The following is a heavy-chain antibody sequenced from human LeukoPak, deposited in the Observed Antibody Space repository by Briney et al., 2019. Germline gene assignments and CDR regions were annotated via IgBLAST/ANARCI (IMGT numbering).Heavy chain of an antibody. V-gene: IGHV4-59*01. CDR1: GGSISNYF. D-gene: IGHD3-3*01. CDR2: IYYSGSS. J-gene: IGHJ5*02. CDR3: ARAYYDFWSGYSNWFDP. Sequence: SETLSLTCTVSGGSISNYFWNWIRQPPGKGLESIGYIYYSGSSNYNPSLKSRVTISLDTSKNQFSLRLSSVTAADTAVYYCARAYYDFWSGYSNWFDPWGQGTLVTVSS.